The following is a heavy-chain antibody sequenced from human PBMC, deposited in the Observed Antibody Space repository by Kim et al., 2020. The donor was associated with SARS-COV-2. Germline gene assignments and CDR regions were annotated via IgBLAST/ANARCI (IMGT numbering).Heavy chain of an antibody. J-gene: IGHJ4*02. V-gene: IGHV3-11*06. CDR1: GFIFSDFY. CDR3: ARGSSAYSHFDY. Sequence: GGSLRLSCAASGFIFSDFYMSWIRQAPGKGLEWVSYISSSSSNTNYADSVRGRFTISRDNAKNSLFLQMNSLRADDTAVYYCARGSSAYSHFDYWGQGTLVTVSS. CDR2: ISSSSSNT. D-gene: IGHD3-22*01.